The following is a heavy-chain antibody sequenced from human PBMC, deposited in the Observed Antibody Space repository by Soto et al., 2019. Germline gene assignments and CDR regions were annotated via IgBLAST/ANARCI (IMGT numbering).Heavy chain of an antibody. CDR2: SSAFNGNT. V-gene: IGHV1-18*01. CDR1: GYSFTNYG. J-gene: IGHJ6*03. CDR3: ARDRGVAPPVAGNTHYYYYMDV. D-gene: IGHD6-19*01. Sequence: QDQLLQSGAEVKKPGASVTVSCKASGYSFTNYGITWVRQATGQGLEWMGWSSAFNGNTHYAEKLQGRVTMTTDASTSTAFLKLRSLRSDDTAVYYCARDRGVAPPVAGNTHYYYYMDVWGKGTTVTVSS.